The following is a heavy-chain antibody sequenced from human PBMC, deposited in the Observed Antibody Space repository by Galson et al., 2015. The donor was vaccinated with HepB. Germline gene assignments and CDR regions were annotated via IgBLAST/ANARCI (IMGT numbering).Heavy chain of an antibody. V-gene: IGHV3-23*01. D-gene: IGHD4-17*01. CDR2: ISSSGDFI. CDR3: AKRTVTRDS. Sequence: SLRLSCAASGFTFSNYAMSWVRQAPGKGLEWVSAISSSGDFIYYADSVKGRFTISRDNSKNTLFLSMNSLRAEDAAMYFCAKRTVTRDSWGQGTLVTVSS. CDR1: GFTFSNYA. J-gene: IGHJ5*01.